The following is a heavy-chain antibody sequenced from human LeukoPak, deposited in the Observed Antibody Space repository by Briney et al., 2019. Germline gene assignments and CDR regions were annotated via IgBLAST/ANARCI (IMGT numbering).Heavy chain of an antibody. V-gene: IGHV1-18*01. CDR1: GYTFTSYG. Sequence: EASVKVSCKASGYTFTSYGISWVRQAPGQGLEWMGWISAYNGNTNYAQKLQGRVTMTTDTSTSTAYMELRSLRSDDTAVYYCASGSYYYDSSGYYYPFDYWGQGTLVTVSS. CDR2: ISAYNGNT. CDR3: ASGSYYYDSSGYYYPFDY. J-gene: IGHJ4*02. D-gene: IGHD3-22*01.